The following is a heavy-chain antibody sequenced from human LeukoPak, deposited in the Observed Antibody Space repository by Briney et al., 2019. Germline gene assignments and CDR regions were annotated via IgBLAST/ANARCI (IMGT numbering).Heavy chain of an antibody. CDR3: AKANVFGVLDYFDY. V-gene: IGHV3-48*01. CDR1: GFTFSSYS. J-gene: IGHJ4*02. Sequence: GGSLRLSCAASGFTFSSYSMNWARQAPGKGLEWVSYISYSSSTIYYADSVKGRFTISRDNSKNTLPLQMYSLRAEDTAIYYCAKANVFGVLDYFDYWGQGTLVTVSS. CDR2: ISYSSSTI. D-gene: IGHD3-3*01.